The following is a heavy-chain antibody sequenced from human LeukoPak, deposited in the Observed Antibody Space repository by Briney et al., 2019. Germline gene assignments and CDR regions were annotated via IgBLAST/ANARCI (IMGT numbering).Heavy chain of an antibody. Sequence: PGGSLRLSCAASGFTFSSYSMNWVRQAPGKGLEWVSYISSSSSTIYYADSVKGRFTISRDNAKNSLYLQMNSLRAEDTAVYYCARDSNVGDTAMVSYYYYYYMDVWGKGTTVTVSS. CDR3: ARDSNVGDTAMVSYYYYYYMDV. D-gene: IGHD5-18*01. J-gene: IGHJ6*03. V-gene: IGHV3-48*01. CDR2: ISSSSSTI. CDR1: GFTFSSYS.